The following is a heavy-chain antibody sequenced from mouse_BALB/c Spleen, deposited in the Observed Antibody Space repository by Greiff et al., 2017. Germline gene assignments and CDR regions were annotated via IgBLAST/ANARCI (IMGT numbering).Heavy chain of an antibody. J-gene: IGHJ2*01. Sequence: EVKLVESGPGLVKPSQSLSLTCSVTGYSITSGYYWNWIRQFPGNKLEWMGYISYDGSNNYNPSLKNRISITRDTSKNQFFLKLNSVTTEDTATYYCAKSELTLDYWGQGTTLTVSS. CDR1: GYSITSGYY. V-gene: IGHV3-6*02. D-gene: IGHD1-3*01. CDR2: ISYDGSN. CDR3: AKSELTLDY.